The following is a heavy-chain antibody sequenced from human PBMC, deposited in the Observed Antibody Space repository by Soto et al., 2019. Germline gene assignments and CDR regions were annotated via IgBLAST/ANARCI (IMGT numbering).Heavy chain of an antibody. V-gene: IGHV3-33*01. CDR1: GFTFSSYG. J-gene: IGHJ6*03. CDR2: IWYDGSNK. D-gene: IGHD2-2*01. CDR3: ARRTGYCSSTSCPDRYYYYYMDV. Sequence: QVQLVESGGGVVQPGRSLRLSCAASGFTFSSYGMHWVRQAPGKGLEWVAVIWYDGSNKYYADSVKGRFTISRDNSKNTLYLQMNSLRAEDTAVYYCARRTGYCSSTSCPDRYYYYYMDVWGKGTTVTVSS.